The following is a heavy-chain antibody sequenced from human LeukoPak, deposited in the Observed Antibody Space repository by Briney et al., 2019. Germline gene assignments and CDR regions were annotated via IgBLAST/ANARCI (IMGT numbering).Heavy chain of an antibody. V-gene: IGHV3-7*03. J-gene: IGHJ4*02. D-gene: IGHD6-13*01. CDR2: IKPDGTTK. CDR3: ARSIPYGTTWYGRSDY. Sequence: GSLRLPFAASGFPFSSYSMTWVRQAPGKGLEWVANIKPDGTTKFYVDSVKGRFTISRDNALNSLYLQMNSLRAEDTAIYYCARSIPYGTTWYGRSDYWGQGTLVTVSS. CDR1: GFPFSSYS.